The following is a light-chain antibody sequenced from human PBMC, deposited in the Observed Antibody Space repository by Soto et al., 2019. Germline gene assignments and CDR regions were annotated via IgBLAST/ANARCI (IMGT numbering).Light chain of an antibody. V-gene: IGKV1-27*01. Sequence: DIQMTQSPSSLSASVGDRVSITCRASQDIANFLAWYQQKPGKVPTLLIYAASILQSWVPSRFSGTASGTDFTLTNSRLQPEDVATYYCQKYHSPPRTFGQGTKVAI. CDR3: QKYHSPPRT. CDR1: QDIANF. CDR2: AAS. J-gene: IGKJ1*01.